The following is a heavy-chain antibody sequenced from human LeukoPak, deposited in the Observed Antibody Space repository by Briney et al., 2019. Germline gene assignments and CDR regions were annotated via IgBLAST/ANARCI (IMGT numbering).Heavy chain of an antibody. CDR3: ARLYDSFRALAL. CDR2: IYYSGST. D-gene: IGHD2-8*01. Sequence: SETLFLTCSVSGGSISSGSYYWGWIRQHPGKGLEWIGYIYYSGSTYYNPSLKSRVTISVDTSKNKFSLKLNSVTAADTAVYYCARLYDSFRALALWPQWPIITVSS. V-gene: IGHV4-31*03. CDR1: GGSISSGSYY. J-gene: IGHJ3*01.